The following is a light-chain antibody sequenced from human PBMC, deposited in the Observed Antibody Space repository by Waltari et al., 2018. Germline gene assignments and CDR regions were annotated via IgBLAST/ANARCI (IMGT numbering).Light chain of an antibody. J-gene: IGLJ1*01. CDR2: GVS. CDR3: LSYSGRSDYV. CDR1: RTNVGGYNL. Sequence: QSALTPPASVSGSPGQAITISCPGTRTNVGGYNLVSWYRQYPGKAPELMTFGVSERPSGISNRLSGSKSGNTATLTISGLQAEDEADYYCLSYSGRSDYVFGTGTRV. V-gene: IGLV2-23*02.